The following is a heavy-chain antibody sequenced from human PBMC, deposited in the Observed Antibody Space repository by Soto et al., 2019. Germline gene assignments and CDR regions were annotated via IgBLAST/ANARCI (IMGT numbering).Heavy chain of an antibody. D-gene: IGHD2-2*01. CDR3: ARDKSNIVVVPAATPHYYYGMDV. Sequence: QVQLVQSGAEVKKPGASVKVSCKASGYTFTSYYMHWVRQGPGQGLEWMGIMNPSGGSTSYAQKCQVRVTMSRDTATSTVYMDVSSLRSEDTAVYYCARDKSNIVVVPAATPHYYYGMDVWGQGTTVTVSS. J-gene: IGHJ6*02. V-gene: IGHV1-46*01. CDR1: GYTFTSYY. CDR2: MNPSGGST.